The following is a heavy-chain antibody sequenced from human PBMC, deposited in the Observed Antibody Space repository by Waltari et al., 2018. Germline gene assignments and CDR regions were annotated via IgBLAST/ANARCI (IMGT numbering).Heavy chain of an antibody. CDR2: IWHDGSNE. V-gene: IGHV3-33*01. CDR1: GFTFSRFG. Sequence: QVQLVESGGGVVQPGRSLRLSCAASGFTFSRFGMHWVRQAPGKGLGWWAVIWHDGSNEYYVDSVKGRFTISRDNSKNTLYLQMNSLRAEDSAVYYCASQSTTLFDYWGQGTLVTVSS. J-gene: IGHJ4*02. D-gene: IGHD2-15*01. CDR3: ASQSTTLFDY.